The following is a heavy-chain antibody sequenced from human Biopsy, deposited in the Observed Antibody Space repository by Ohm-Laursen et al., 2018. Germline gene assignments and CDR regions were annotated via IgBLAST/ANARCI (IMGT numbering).Heavy chain of an antibody. CDR3: ATKLTGYFHH. CDR1: GGTFSNYG. Sequence: SSVKVSCKAPGGTFSNYGVNWVRQAPGQGLEWLGGNILILGTGNYAQKFQDRVTVAADTSTSTATMELRSLRSDDTAVYYCATKLTGYFHHWGQGTLVIVSS. CDR2: NILILGTG. J-gene: IGHJ1*01. D-gene: IGHD3-9*01. V-gene: IGHV1-69*06.